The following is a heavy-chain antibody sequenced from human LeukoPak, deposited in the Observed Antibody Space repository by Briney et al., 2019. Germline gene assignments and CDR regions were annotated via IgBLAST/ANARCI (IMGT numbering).Heavy chain of an antibody. Sequence: ASVKVSFKASGYTFTGYYMHWVRQAPGQGLEWMGRINPNSGGTNYAQNFQGRVTMTRDTSTSTAYVELSRLRSDDTAVYYCARVLDIAVAEDYWGEGTLVTVSS. D-gene: IGHD6-19*01. V-gene: IGHV1-2*06. CDR2: INPNSGGT. CDR1: GYTFTGYY. J-gene: IGHJ4*02. CDR3: ARVLDIAVAEDY.